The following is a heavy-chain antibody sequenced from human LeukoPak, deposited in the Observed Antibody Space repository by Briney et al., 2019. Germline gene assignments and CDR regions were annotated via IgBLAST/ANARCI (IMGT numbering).Heavy chain of an antibody. Sequence: GGSLRLSCSASGFTLSSYAMHWVRQAPGKGLEYVSAISSNGGSTYYADSVKGRFTISRDNSKNTLYLQMSSLRAEDTAVYYCARDKRGYSYGPDYWGQGTLVTVSS. V-gene: IGHV3-64D*06. CDR1: GFTLSSYA. D-gene: IGHD5-18*01. J-gene: IGHJ4*02. CDR3: ARDKRGYSYGPDY. CDR2: ISSNGGST.